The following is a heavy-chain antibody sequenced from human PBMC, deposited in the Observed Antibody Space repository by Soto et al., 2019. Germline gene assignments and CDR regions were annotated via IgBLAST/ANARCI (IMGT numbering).Heavy chain of an antibody. CDR2: IYYSGST. CDR1: GGSISSSSYY. V-gene: IGHV4-39*01. D-gene: IGHD3-16*01. CDR3: ASGKDWGWDPYNWFDP. Sequence: QLQLQESGPGLVKPSETLSLTCTVSGGSISSSSYYWGWIRQPPGKGLEWIGSIYYSGSTYYNPSLKSRVTISVDTSKNQFSLKLSSVTAADTAVYYCASGKDWGWDPYNWFDPWGQGTLVTVSS. J-gene: IGHJ5*02.